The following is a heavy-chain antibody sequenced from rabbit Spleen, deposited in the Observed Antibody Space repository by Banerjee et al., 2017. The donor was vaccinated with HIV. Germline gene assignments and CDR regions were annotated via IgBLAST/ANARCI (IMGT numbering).Heavy chain of an antibody. Sequence: LEESGGGLVQPEGSLTLTCKASGFSFSDRDVMCWVRQAPGKGLEWITCINIATGKSVYASWVSGRFIMSRTSSTTVTLQMTSLTAADTATYFCARDLVTAIGWNFALWGPGTLVTVS. CDR2: INIATGKS. D-gene: IGHD7-1*01. CDR3: ARDLVTAIGWNFAL. CDR1: GFSFSDRDV. V-gene: IGHV1S45*01. J-gene: IGHJ4*01.